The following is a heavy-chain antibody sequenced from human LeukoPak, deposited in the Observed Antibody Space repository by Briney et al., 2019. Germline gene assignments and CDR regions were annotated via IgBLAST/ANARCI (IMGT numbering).Heavy chain of an antibody. V-gene: IGHV4-39*01. J-gene: IGHJ4*02. D-gene: IGHD6-13*01. CDR3: ARQRSWYHFDY. Sequence: SETLSLTCTVPGGSISSSSYYWGWIRQPPGKGLEWIASIYYSGSTYYNPSLKSRVTISADTSKNQFSLKLSSVTAADTAVYYCARQRSWYHFDYWGQGTLVTVSS. CDR1: GGSISSSSYY. CDR2: IYYSGST.